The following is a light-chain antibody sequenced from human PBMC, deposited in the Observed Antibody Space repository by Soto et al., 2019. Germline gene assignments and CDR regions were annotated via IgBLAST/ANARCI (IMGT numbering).Light chain of an antibody. CDR1: SSNIGSNT. J-gene: IGLJ3*02. CDR2: SNN. CDR3: VAWDDSLNGRV. Sequence: QSVLTQPPSASGTPGQRVTIPCSGTSSNIGSNTVSWYQQLPLSAPKLLIYSNNQRPSGVPDRFSGSKSATSASLAISGLQSEDEADYYCVAWDDSLNGRVFGGGTKLTVL. V-gene: IGLV1-44*01.